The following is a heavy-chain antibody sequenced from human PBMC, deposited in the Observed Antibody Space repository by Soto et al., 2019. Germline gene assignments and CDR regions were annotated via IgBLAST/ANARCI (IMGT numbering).Heavy chain of an antibody. Sequence: GVSVNVSCKASGYTFNSYGICWVRQAPGQGLEWMGWISAYNGNTNYAQKLQGRVTMTTDTSTSTAYMELRSLRSDDTAVYYCARFYGDYTADYWGQGTLVTVSS. V-gene: IGHV1-18*01. CDR1: GYTFNSYG. J-gene: IGHJ4*02. CDR3: ARFYGDYTADY. CDR2: ISAYNGNT. D-gene: IGHD4-17*01.